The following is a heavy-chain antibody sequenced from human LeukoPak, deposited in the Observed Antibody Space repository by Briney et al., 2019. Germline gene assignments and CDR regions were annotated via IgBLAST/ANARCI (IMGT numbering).Heavy chain of an antibody. D-gene: IGHD4-17*01. CDR3: AGYGDYAP. CDR2: ISTSSTTM. J-gene: IGHJ5*02. CDR1: GFTFSNHN. V-gene: IGHV3-48*01. Sequence: ESLRLSCAASGFTFSNHNMNWVRQAPGKGLEWVSYISTSSTTMYYADSVKGRFTISRDNAKNLLYLQMYSLRAEDTAVYYCAGYGDYAPWGQGTLVTVSS.